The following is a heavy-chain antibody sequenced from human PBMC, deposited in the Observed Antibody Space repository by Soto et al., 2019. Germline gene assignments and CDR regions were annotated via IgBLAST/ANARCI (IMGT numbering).Heavy chain of an antibody. D-gene: IGHD2-15*01. CDR3: AHRRVEMASPGAFDI. CDR1: GFSLSTSGVG. J-gene: IGHJ3*02. Sequence: QITLKESGPTLVKPTQTLTLTCTFSGFSLSTSGVGVGWIRQPPGKALEWLALIYWDDDKRYSPSLKSRLTITKDTSKNQVVLTMTNMDPVDTATYYCAHRRVEMASPGAFDIWGQGTMVTISS. CDR2: IYWDDDK. V-gene: IGHV2-5*02.